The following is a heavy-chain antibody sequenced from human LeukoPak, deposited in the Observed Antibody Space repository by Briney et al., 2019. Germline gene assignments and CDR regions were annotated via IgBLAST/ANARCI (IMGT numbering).Heavy chain of an antibody. D-gene: IGHD3-3*01. CDR2: IYYSGST. CDR3: ARGGDFWSGYSLGHYYYYGMDV. V-gene: IGHV4-59*01. Sequence: SETLSLTCTVSGGSISSYYWSWIRQPPGKGLEWIGCIYYSGSTNYNPSLKSRVTISVDTSKNQFSLKLSSVTAADTAVYYCARGGDFWSGYSLGHYYYYGMDVWGQGTTVTVSS. J-gene: IGHJ6*02. CDR1: GGSISSYY.